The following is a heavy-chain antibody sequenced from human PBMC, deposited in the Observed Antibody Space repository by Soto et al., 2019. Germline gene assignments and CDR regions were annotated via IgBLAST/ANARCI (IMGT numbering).Heavy chain of an antibody. CDR2: IYYSGST. Sequence: SETLSLTCTVSGDSINNYYWSWIRQPPGKGLEWIGCIYYSGSTDQNPSLKSRVTISVDTSKNQFSLKLSSVTAADTAVYYCARGLGGYAYFDLWGRGTLVTVSS. V-gene: IGHV4-59*01. CDR3: ARGLGGYAYFDL. CDR1: GDSINNYY. D-gene: IGHD5-12*01. J-gene: IGHJ2*01.